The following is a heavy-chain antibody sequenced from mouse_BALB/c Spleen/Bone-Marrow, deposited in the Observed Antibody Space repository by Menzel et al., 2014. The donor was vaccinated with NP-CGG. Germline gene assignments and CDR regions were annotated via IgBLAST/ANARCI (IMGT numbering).Heavy chain of an antibody. J-gene: IGHJ3*01. Sequence: VQLQESGAELVKPGASVKLSCKAPGYTLTSYYMYWVKQRPGQGLEWIGGINPSNGGTNFNEKFKSKATLTVDKSSSTAYMQLSSLTSEDSAVYYCTRGDDYDEEFAYWGQGTLVTVSA. CDR1: GYTLTSYY. CDR2: INPSNGGT. D-gene: IGHD2-4*01. V-gene: IGHV1S81*02. CDR3: TRGDDYDEEFAY.